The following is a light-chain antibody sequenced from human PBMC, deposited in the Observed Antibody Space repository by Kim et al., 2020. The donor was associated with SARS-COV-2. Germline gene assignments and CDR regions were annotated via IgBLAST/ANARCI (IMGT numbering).Light chain of an antibody. Sequence: SSELTQDTAVSVALGQTVRITCQGDSLRRYYASWYQQKPGQAPVLVIYGKNNRPSGIPDRFSGSSSGNTASLTITGAQAEDEADYYCNSRDSSGHVVFGG. J-gene: IGLJ2*01. V-gene: IGLV3-19*01. CDR1: SLRRYY. CDR3: NSRDSSGHVV. CDR2: GKN.